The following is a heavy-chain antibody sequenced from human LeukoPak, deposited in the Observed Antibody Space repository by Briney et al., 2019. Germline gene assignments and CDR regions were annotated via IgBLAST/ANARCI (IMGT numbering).Heavy chain of an antibody. CDR1: GFTFSDYT. CDR2: ISGSGGST. CDR3: AKGYSSIDY. D-gene: IGHD2-2*01. V-gene: IGHV3-23*01. Sequence: GGSLRLSCAASGFTFSDYTMHWVRQAPGKGLEWVSAISGSGGSTYYADSVKGRFTISRDNSKNTLYLQMNSLRAEDTAVYYCAKGYSSIDYWGQGTLVTVSS. J-gene: IGHJ4*02.